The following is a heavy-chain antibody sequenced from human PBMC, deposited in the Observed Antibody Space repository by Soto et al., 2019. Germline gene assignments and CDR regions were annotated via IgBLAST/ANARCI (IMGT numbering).Heavy chain of an antibody. J-gene: IGHJ4*02. V-gene: IGHV3-74*01. CDR2: MSSAGSST. Sequence: EVQLVESGGDLVQPGGSLRLSCAASGFTFSTYWMHGVRQVPGKGPEWVSRMSSAGSSTAYADSVRGRFIISRDNAKNTLYLQMNSLRVDDTAVYYCARGTVRDHDFGDHWGLGTLVAVSS. CDR1: GFTFSTYW. CDR3: ARGTVRDHDFGDH. D-gene: IGHD4-17*01.